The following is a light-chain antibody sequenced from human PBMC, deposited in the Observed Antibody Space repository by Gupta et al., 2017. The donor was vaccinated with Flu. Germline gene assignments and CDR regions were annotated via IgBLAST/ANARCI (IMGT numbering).Light chain of an antibody. V-gene: IGLV1-47*01. CDR1: SSTIGTNY. Sequence: QSVLTQPPSASGTPGQRVTISCSGSSSTIGTNYVYWYQQLPGTAPKLLIYRSNQRPSGVADRFSGSKSGTSASLAISGLRSEDEADYYCAAWDDTLSGHWVFGGGTKVTVL. CDR3: AAWDDTLSGHWV. CDR2: RSN. J-gene: IGLJ3*02.